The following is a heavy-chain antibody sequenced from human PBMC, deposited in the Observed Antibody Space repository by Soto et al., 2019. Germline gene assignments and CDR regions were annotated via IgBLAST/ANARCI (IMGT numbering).Heavy chain of an antibody. V-gene: IGHV4-61*01. CDR3: ARSGSGSGWL. CDR1: GGSVNSGRFY. CDR2: IFYSGTT. J-gene: IGHJ4*02. D-gene: IGHD6-19*01. Sequence: QVQLQQSGPGLMKPSETLSLTCTVSGGSVNSGRFYWSWIRPPPGKGLEWMGYIFYSGTTKYNPSLKSRVTISVDTSKNQCSLKLSSVTAADTDVYYCARSGSGSGWLGGQGTLVTVSS.